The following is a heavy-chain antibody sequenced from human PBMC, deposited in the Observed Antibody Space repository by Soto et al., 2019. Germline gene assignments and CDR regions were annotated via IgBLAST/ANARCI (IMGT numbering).Heavy chain of an antibody. CDR2: INHSGST. J-gene: IGHJ6*02. Sequence: FATLSLTCAVYGGSFSGYDGSWIRPHPGKGLEWIGEINHSGSTNYNPSLKSRVTISVDTSKNQFSLKLSSVTAADTAVYYCARGTYYDFWSGYKKHYYYYGMDVWGQGTTVTVSS. CDR1: GGSFSGYD. V-gene: IGHV4-34*01. CDR3: ARGTYYDFWSGYKKHYYYYGMDV. D-gene: IGHD3-3*01.